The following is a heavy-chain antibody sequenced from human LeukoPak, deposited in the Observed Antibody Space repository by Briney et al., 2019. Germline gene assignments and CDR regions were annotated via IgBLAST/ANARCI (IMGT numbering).Heavy chain of an antibody. CDR3: AKDHDSSSGWYGAYFDY. V-gene: IGHV3-7*01. CDR2: IKEDGSDK. D-gene: IGHD6-19*01. J-gene: IGHJ4*02. Sequence: GGSLRLSCAASGFIFSSYWMAWVRQAPGKGLEWVANIKEDGSDKNYVDSVKGRFTISRDNAKNSLSLQMNSLRAEDTAVYYCAKDHDSSSGWYGAYFDYWGQGTLVTVSS. CDR1: GFIFSSYW.